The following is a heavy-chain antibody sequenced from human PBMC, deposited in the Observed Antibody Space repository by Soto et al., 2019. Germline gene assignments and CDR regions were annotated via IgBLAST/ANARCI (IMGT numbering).Heavy chain of an antibody. CDR1: GDSISSYY. J-gene: IGHJ4*02. CDR2: IYYSGSS. Sequence: PSETLSLTCTVSGDSISSYYWSWIRQPPGKGLEWIGYIYYSGSSNSNPSLKSRVTISVDTSKNQFSLKLKSVTAADTAVYYCASRKAASYYFDYWGQGTPVTVSS. CDR3: ASRKAASYYFDY. V-gene: IGHV4-59*01.